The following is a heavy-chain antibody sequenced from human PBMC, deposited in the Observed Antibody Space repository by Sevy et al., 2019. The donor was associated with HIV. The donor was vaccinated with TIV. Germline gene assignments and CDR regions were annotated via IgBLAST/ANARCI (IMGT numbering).Heavy chain of an antibody. J-gene: IGHJ4*01. Sequence: GESLKISCAASGFTFSIYYMTWARQAPGKGLEWVANIKSDGSDKYYVDSVKGRFTISRDNAKNSLYLQMNSLTAEDTAVYYCERYGGYIDHWGHGTLVTVSS. CDR2: IKSDGSDK. D-gene: IGHD2-15*01. V-gene: IGHV3-7*01. CDR1: GFTFSIYY. CDR3: ERYGGYIDH.